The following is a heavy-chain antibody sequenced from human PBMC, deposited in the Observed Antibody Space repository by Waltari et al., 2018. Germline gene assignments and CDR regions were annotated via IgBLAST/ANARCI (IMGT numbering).Heavy chain of an antibody. V-gene: IGHV4-39*01. J-gene: IGHJ4*02. D-gene: IGHD2-2*01. Sequence: QLQLQESGPGLVKPSETLSLSCTVSGGSVSSSSYYWGWIRQRPGKGLEWIGTIYYSGSTYDNPSLKSRVTISVDTSKNQFSLKLSSVTAADTAVYYCARQDRGYCTGTSCPPFGYWGQGTLVTVSS. CDR3: ARQDRGYCTGTSCPPFGY. CDR1: GGSVSSSSYY. CDR2: IYYSGST.